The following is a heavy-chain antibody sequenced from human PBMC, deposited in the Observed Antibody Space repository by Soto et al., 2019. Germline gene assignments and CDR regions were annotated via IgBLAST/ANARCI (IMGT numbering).Heavy chain of an antibody. V-gene: IGHV3-9*01. D-gene: IGHD5-18*01. J-gene: IGHJ4*02. CDR2: ISWNSGSI. CDR1: GFTFDDYA. Sequence: EVQLVESGGGLVQPGRSLRLSCAASGFTFDDYAMHWVRQAPGKGLEWVSRISWNSGSIGYADSVKGRFTISSDNAKNSRSGEMKSLRAEDTAWYFCAKAVAGYGNFDYWGQGTLVTVSS. CDR3: AKAVAGYGNFDY.